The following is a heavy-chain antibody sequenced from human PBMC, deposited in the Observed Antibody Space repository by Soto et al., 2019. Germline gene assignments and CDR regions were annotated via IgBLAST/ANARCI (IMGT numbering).Heavy chain of an antibody. Sequence: QVQLVESGGGVVQPGRSLRLSCAASGFTFSSYGMHWVRQAPGKGLEWVAVIWYDGSNKYYADSVKGRFTISRDNSKNTLDLQMNSLRAEDTAVYYCAGEYSSGWLDAFDLWGQGTMVTVSS. V-gene: IGHV3-33*01. CDR1: GFTFSSYG. CDR2: IWYDGSNK. D-gene: IGHD6-19*01. J-gene: IGHJ3*01. CDR3: AGEYSSGWLDAFDL.